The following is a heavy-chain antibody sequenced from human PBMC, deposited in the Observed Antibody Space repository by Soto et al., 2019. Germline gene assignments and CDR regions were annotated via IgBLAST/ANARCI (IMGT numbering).Heavy chain of an antibody. CDR3: ARETTSRDSHQVTTLYYFDS. Sequence: SLSLTFTVSGGSISSDDYYWTWIRQHPGKGLEWIGYIFHSGSTYYNPSLRSRVTISVDTSKNQFSLELTSVTAADTAMYYCARETTSRDSHQVTTLYYFDSWGQGTLVTVSS. V-gene: IGHV4-31*03. CDR2: IFHSGST. J-gene: IGHJ4*02. D-gene: IGHD4-17*01. CDR1: GGSISSDDYY.